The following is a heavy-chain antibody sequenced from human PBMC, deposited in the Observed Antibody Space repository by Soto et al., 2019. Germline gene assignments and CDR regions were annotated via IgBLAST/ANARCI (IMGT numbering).Heavy chain of an antibody. CDR3: AKWLRSGSFYCDF. V-gene: IGHV3-33*06. Sequence: GGSLRLSCAASGFTFSSYGMHWVRQAPGKGLEWVAVIWYDGSNKYYADSVKGRFTISRDNSKNTLYLQMNSLRAEDTAVYYCAKWLRSGSFYCDFWGQGTMVTVSS. CDR2: IWYDGSNK. D-gene: IGHD6-19*01. J-gene: IGHJ4*02. CDR1: GFTFSSYG.